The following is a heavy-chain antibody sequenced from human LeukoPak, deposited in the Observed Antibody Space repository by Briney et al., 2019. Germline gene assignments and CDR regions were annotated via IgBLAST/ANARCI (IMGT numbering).Heavy chain of an antibody. Sequence: ASVEVSCKVSGYTLTELSMHWVRQAPGKGLEWMGGFDPEDGETIYAQKFQGRVTMTEDTSTDTAYMELSSLRSEDTAVYYCATVRLAVAGPYYFDYWGQGTLVTVSS. D-gene: IGHD6-19*01. CDR2: FDPEDGET. CDR1: GYTLTELS. V-gene: IGHV1-24*01. CDR3: ATVRLAVAGPYYFDY. J-gene: IGHJ4*02.